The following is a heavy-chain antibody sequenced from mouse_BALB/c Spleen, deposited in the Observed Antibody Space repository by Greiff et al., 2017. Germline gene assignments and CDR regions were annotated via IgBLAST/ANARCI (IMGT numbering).Heavy chain of an antibody. CDR3: ARNRGYRYSWLDY. J-gene: IGHJ3*01. D-gene: IGHD2-14*01. Sequence: VQLQQSGPGLVQPSQSLSISCTVSGFSLTSYGVHWVRQSPGKGLEWLGGICRGGSTDYNAAFIYRLSISTDNSKSQVFFKMNRLQTNDTAISYFARNRGYRYSWLDYWGQGTLVTVAA. CDR2: ICRGGST. V-gene: IGHV2-2*02. CDR1: GFSLTSYG.